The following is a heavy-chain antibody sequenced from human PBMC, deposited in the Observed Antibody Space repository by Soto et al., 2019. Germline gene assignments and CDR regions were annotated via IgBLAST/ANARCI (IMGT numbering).Heavy chain of an antibody. CDR2: MYNGGST. CDR1: GDSSNSSNYY. D-gene: IGHD3-3*01. Sequence: SEPRSLTCTVSGDSSNSSNYYWGWIRQPPGKGLEWIGSMYNGGSTYYNPSLKSRVTISVDTSKNQFSLELSSVTAADTAVYYCARFLGSGFDYWGQGTLVTVSS. CDR3: ARFLGSGFDY. J-gene: IGHJ4*02. V-gene: IGHV4-39*01.